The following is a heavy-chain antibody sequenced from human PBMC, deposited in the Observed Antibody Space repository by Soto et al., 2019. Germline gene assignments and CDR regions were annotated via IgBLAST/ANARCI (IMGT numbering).Heavy chain of an antibody. CDR3: ATVVVAATRQTAFGS. D-gene: IGHD2-15*01. J-gene: IGHJ4*02. V-gene: IGHV4-39*02. CDR1: SXSLNSNDYY. Sequence: GTLTLPCTASSXSLNSNDYYWACILQPPGTGLAWIASIYYDGSIYYNKSLKSRVTISRDTSKKQFSLRLTSPTAADTAVYYCATVVVAATRQTAFGSWGQGTLGTVSS. CDR2: IYYDGSI.